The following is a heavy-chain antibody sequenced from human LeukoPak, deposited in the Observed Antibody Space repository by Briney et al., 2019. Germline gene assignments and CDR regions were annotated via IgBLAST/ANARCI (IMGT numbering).Heavy chain of an antibody. CDR2: IKQDGSEK. CDR1: GIIFSNFD. Sequence: GGSLRLSCEASGIIFSNFDMFWVRQAPGKGLEWVANIKQDGSEKYYVDSVKGRFTISRDNAKNLLYLQMNSLRAEDTAVYYCARGREYSSSWYRGDDAFDIWGQGTMVTVSS. CDR3: ARGREYSSSWYRGDDAFDI. D-gene: IGHD6-13*01. J-gene: IGHJ3*02. V-gene: IGHV3-7*01.